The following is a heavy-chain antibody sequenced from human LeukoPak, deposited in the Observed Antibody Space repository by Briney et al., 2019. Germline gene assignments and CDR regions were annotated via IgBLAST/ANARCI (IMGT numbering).Heavy chain of an antibody. J-gene: IGHJ4*02. CDR3: SRGSGWLSVY. Sequence: GGSLTLSCTASGFTFGVCLMSWSRQAPGKGLEWIGFISGGTTEYAASVKGRFTISRDDSTSIAYLQMNSLTTEDTAVYYCSRGSGWLSVYWGQGTLVTVSS. CDR2: ISGGTT. D-gene: IGHD6-19*01. V-gene: IGHV3-49*03. CDR1: GFTFGVCL.